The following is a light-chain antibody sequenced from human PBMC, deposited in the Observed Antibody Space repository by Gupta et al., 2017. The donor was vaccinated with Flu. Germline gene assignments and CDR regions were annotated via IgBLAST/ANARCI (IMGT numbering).Light chain of an antibody. CDR2: QVS. CDR1: PSDGGGNTY. J-gene: IGLJ2*01. V-gene: IGLV2-11*01. Sequence: SATISFTVTPSDGGGNTYVVFRQHHSAHSPTLLLYQVSRRPSWVPDLFSASKSGNTASLTICGLQAKDVADYYGYSYACTYSVVFGGGTKLTVL. CDR3: YSYACTYSVV.